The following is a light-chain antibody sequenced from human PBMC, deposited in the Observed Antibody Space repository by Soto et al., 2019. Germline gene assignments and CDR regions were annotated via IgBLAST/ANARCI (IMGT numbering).Light chain of an antibody. J-gene: IGKJ3*01. Sequence: DIQMTQSPSTLSASVADRVTITCRASQTLYSWRAWYQQKPGMAPKLLIYDASSLEDGVASRFSGSGSGTEFTLTISSLQHDDFATYYCQHYREYSPTFGPGTKVDL. V-gene: IGKV1-5*01. CDR1: QTLYSW. CDR2: DAS. CDR3: QHYREYSPT.